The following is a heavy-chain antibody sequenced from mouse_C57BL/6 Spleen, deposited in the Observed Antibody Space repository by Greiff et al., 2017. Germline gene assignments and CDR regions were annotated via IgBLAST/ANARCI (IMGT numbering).Heavy chain of an antibody. J-gene: IGHJ4*01. D-gene: IGHD1-1*01. V-gene: IGHV5-17*01. CDR3: ARDYYGGYYARDY. Sequence: EVKVVESGGGLVKPGGSLKLSCAASGFTFSDYGMHWVRQAPEKGLEWVAYISSGSSTIYYADTVKGRFTISRDNAKNTLYLQMTSLRSEDTAMYYCARDYYGGYYARDYWGQGTSVTVSS. CDR2: ISSGSSTI. CDR1: GFTFSDYG.